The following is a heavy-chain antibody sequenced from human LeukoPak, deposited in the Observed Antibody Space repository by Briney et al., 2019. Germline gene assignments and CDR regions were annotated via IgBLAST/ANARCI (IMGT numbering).Heavy chain of an antibody. CDR1: GFIFSSHS. CDR3: ARDAYRISSFDY. Sequence: GGSLRPSCAASGFIFSSHSMNWVRQAPGKGLEWVSFISSSSTYIYYADSVKGRFTISRDNAKNSLNLQMNSLRAEDTAVYYCARDAYRISSFDYWGQGSLVTVSS. CDR2: ISSSSTYI. V-gene: IGHV3-21*01. J-gene: IGHJ4*02. D-gene: IGHD6-6*01.